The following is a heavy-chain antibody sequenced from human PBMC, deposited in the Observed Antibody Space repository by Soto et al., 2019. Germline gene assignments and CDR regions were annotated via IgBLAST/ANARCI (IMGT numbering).Heavy chain of an antibody. J-gene: IGHJ5*02. CDR2: IYYSGSP. V-gene: IGHV4-59*08. CDR1: GGSIRGHY. CDR3: ASRGLPYCGGDCSYFDP. D-gene: IGHD2-21*02. Sequence: PSETLSLTCTVSGGSIRGHYWSWIRQPPGKGLEWIGYIYYSGSPNYNPSLKSRVTISVDTSRNQFSLKLSSVTAADTAVYYCASRGLPYCGGDCSYFDPWGQGTLVTVSS.